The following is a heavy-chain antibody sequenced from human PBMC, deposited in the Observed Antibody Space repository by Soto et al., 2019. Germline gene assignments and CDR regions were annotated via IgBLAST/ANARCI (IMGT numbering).Heavy chain of an antibody. D-gene: IGHD3-10*01. V-gene: IGHV3-7*03. Sequence: GSLRLSCAASGFTFSSYWMSWVRQAPGKGLEWVANIKQDGSEKYYVDSVKGRFTISRDNAKNSLYLQMNSLRAEDTAVYYCARSYYYGSGSPPHYWGQGTLVTVSS. J-gene: IGHJ4*02. CDR2: IKQDGSEK. CDR1: GFTFSSYW. CDR3: ARSYYYGSGSPPHY.